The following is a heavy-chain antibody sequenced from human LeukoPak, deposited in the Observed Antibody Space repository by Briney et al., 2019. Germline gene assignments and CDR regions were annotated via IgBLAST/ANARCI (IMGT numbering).Heavy chain of an antibody. J-gene: IGHJ4*02. V-gene: IGHV1-24*01. CDR3: RTVSGDGGNYFDY. Sequence: ASVKVSCKVSGYTLTELSMHWVRQAPGKGLEWMGGFDPEDGETIYAQKFQGRVTMTEDTSTDTAYMELSSLRSEDTAVYYCRTVSGDGGNYFDYWGQGTLVTVSS. CDR2: FDPEDGET. CDR1: GYTLTELS. D-gene: IGHD2-21*02.